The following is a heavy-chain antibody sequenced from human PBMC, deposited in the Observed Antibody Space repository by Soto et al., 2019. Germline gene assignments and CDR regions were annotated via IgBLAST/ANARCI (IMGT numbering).Heavy chain of an antibody. Sequence: GGSLRLSCAASGYNFSRYWMGWVRQAPGKGPEWVANIKQDGSDRSYVDSVMGRFSISRDNAKNSVYLQMNSLRAEDTAIYYCVRSRGLAARLYDYWGPGTLVTVSS. J-gene: IGHJ4*02. CDR2: IKQDGSDR. V-gene: IGHV3-7*01. CDR3: VRSRGLAARLYDY. D-gene: IGHD6-13*01. CDR1: GYNFSRYW.